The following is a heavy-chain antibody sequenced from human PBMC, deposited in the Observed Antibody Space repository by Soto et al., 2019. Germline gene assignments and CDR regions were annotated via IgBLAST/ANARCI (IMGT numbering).Heavy chain of an antibody. CDR1: GFTFSSYT. Sequence: EVQLLESGGGLVQPGGSLRLSCAASGFTFSSYTMNWVRQAPGKGLEGVSGINSGGRTYYADYVKGRFTISRDDSKNTLYLQIISLRAEDKAVYYCAKDLRPDGVWDLDYWGQGTLVTVSS. V-gene: IGHV3-23*01. J-gene: IGHJ4*02. CDR3: AKDLRPDGVWDLDY. CDR2: INSGGRT. D-gene: IGHD4-17*01.